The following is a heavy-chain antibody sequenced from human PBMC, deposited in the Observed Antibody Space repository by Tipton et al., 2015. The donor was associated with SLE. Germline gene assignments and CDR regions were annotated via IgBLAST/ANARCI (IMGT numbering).Heavy chain of an antibody. Sequence: TLSLTCTVSGGSISSYYWSWIRQPPGKGLEWIGHIYYSGSTNYNPSLKSRVTISVDTSKNQFSLKLSSVTAADPAVYYCARWADPTVNLYFCGHVTVVSVSS. CDR2: IYYSGST. D-gene: IGHD4-11*01. CDR3: ARWADPTVNLYF. CDR1: GGSISSYY. V-gene: IGHV4-59*01. J-gene: IGHJ1*01.